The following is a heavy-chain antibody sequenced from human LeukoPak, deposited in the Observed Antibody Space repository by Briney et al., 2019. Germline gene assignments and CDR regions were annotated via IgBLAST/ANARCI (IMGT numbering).Heavy chain of an antibody. CDR2: ISSSGSTI. J-gene: IGHJ4*02. Sequence: PSETLSLTCTVSGYSITSGYYWGWIRQPPGKGLEWVSYISSSGSTIYYADSVKGRFTISRDNAKNSLYLQMNSLRAEDTAVYYCAIESPGYSSSWDGGFDYWGQGTLVTVSS. D-gene: IGHD6-13*01. CDR1: GYSITSGYY. V-gene: IGHV3-11*01. CDR3: AIESPGYSSSWDGGFDY.